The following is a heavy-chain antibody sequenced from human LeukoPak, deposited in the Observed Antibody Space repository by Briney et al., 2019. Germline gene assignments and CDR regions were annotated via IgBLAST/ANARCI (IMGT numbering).Heavy chain of an antibody. Sequence: ASVKVSCKASGGTFSSYAISWVRQAPGQGLEWMGGIIPIFGTANYAQKFQGRVTITADESTSTAYIELSSLRSEDTAVYYCVFRGGYKDEVDYWGQGTLVTVSS. J-gene: IGHJ4*02. CDR3: VFRGGYKDEVDY. CDR1: GGTFSSYA. D-gene: IGHD5-24*01. CDR2: IIPIFGTA. V-gene: IGHV1-69*13.